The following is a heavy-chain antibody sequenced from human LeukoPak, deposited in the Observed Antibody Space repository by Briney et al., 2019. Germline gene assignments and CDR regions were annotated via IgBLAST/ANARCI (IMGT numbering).Heavy chain of an antibody. D-gene: IGHD4-23*01. V-gene: IGHV1-2*02. CDR1: GFTFTGHY. CDR3: VREGNEVLTKDFDS. CDR2: INPHSGGT. Sequence: AASVKVSCKASGFTFTGHYIHWVRQAPGQGLEWMGYINPHSGGTNSPQKFQGRVTLTTDTSISAAYMELSSLIPDDTAMYYCVREGNEVLTKDFDSWGQGTLVTVSS. J-gene: IGHJ4*02.